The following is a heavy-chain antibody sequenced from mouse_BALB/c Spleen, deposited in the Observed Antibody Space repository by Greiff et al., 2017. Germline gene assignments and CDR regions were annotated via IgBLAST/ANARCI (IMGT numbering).Heavy chain of an antibody. V-gene: IGHV5-6-5*01. CDR1: GFTFSSYA. D-gene: IGHD2-4*01. CDR3: ARGKTGLPAWFAY. Sequence: EVKLVESGGGLVKPGGSLKLSCAASGFTFSSYAMSWVRQTPEKRLEWVASISSGGSTYYPDSVKGRFTISRDNARNILYLQMSSLRSEDTAMYYCARGKTGLPAWFAYWGQGTLVTVSA. CDR2: ISSGGST. J-gene: IGHJ3*01.